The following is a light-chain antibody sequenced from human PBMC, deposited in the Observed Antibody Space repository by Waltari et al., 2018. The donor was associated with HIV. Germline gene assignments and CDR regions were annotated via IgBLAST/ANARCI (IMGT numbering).Light chain of an antibody. J-gene: IGLJ1*01. CDR1: ASNLGAGYD. CDR3: QTYDTDLKTYV. V-gene: IGLV1-40*01. CDR2: GNN. Sequence: QSVLTQPPSVSGAPGQRVTVSCTGSASNLGAGYDVHWYQQLPGTAPKLFIYGNNNRPSGVPDRFSVSKSGASASLAITGLQGEDEGDYYCQTYDTDLKTYVFGSGTKVTVL.